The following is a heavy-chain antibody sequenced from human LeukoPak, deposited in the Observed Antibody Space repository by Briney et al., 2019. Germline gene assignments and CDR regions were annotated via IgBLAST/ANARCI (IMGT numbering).Heavy chain of an antibody. CDR1: GGTFSSYA. J-gene: IGHJ4*02. D-gene: IGHD6-13*01. CDR3: ASGSIAAAGPNLDY. Sequence: SVKVSRKASGGTFSSYASSWVRQAPGQGLEWMGRIIPILGIANYAQQFQGRVTITADKSTSTAYMELSGLRSEDTAVYYCASGSIAAAGPNLDYWGQGTLVTVSS. CDR2: IIPILGIA. V-gene: IGHV1-69*04.